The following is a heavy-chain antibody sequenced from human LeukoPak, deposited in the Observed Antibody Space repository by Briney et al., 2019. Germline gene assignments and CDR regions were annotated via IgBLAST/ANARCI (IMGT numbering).Heavy chain of an antibody. CDR1: GFTFSSYA. J-gene: IGHJ4*02. CDR2: ISYDGSNK. D-gene: IGHD6-13*01. Sequence: GGSLRLSCAASGFTFSSYAMHWVRQAPGKGLEWVAVISYDGSNKYYADSVKGRFTISRDNSKNTLYLQMNSLRAEDTAVYYCARARAAAGLNIDYWGQGTLVTVSS. V-gene: IGHV3-30*04. CDR3: ARARAAAGLNIDY.